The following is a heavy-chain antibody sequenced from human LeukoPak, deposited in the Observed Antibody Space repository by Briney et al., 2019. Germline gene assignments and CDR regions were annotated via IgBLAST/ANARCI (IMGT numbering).Heavy chain of an antibody. CDR1: GFSVSSDY. J-gene: IGHJ6*02. V-gene: IGHV3-23*01. CDR3: ASQKANFYDSSGDV. D-gene: IGHD3-22*01. CDR2: ISGSGGNT. Sequence: GGSLRLSCVASGFSVSSDYMTWVRQAPGKGLEWVSAISGSGGNTYYAGSVKGRFTIFRDNSKNMLYLQMNSLRAEDTALYYCASQKANFYDSSGDVWGQGTTVTVSS.